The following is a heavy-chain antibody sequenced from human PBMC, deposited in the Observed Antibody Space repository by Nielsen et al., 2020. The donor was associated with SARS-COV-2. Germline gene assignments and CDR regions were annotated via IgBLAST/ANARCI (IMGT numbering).Heavy chain of an antibody. J-gene: IGHJ4*02. CDR2: IKQDGSEK. CDR1: GFTFSSYW. D-gene: IGHD5-18*01. V-gene: IGHV3-7*01. Sequence: GESLKISCAASGFTFSSYWMSWVRQAPGKGLEWVANIKQDGSEKYYVDSVKGRFTISRDNAKNSLYLQMNSLRAEDTAVYYCAKSAYSYGQGYFDYWGQGTLVTVSS. CDR3: AKSAYSYGQGYFDY.